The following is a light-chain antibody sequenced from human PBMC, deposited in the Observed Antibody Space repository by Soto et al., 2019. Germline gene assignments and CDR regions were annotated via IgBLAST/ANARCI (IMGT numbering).Light chain of an antibody. V-gene: IGKV1-39*01. CDR3: QQSYSTPPGT. Sequence: DIQLTQPPSSLCASVGDKVTITGRESQIIRSYLNWVQQKPGKAPKLPIYDASSLHTAVTSRFSGIGCGTDFSIAISSLQPEAFATYYCQQSYSTPPGTFGQGTKVDIK. CDR2: DAS. J-gene: IGKJ1*01. CDR1: QIIRSY.